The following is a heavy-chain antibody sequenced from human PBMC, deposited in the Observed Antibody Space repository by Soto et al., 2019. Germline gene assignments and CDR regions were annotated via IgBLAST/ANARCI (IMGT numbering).Heavy chain of an antibody. CDR1: GYTFTSYG. Sequence: ASVKVSCKASGYTFTSYGIISVRQAPGQGLEWMGWISAYNGNTNYAQKLQGRVTMTTDTSTSTAYMELRSLRSDDTAVYYCARLTGYSSGWYEYYFDYWGQGTLVTVSS. V-gene: IGHV1-18*01. D-gene: IGHD6-19*01. J-gene: IGHJ4*02. CDR2: ISAYNGNT. CDR3: ARLTGYSSGWYEYYFDY.